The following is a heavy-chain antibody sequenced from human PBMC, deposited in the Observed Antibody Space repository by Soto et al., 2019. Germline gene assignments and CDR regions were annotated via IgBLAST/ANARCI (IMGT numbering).Heavy chain of an antibody. Sequence: QLQLVQSGTELKKPGASVKVSCKASGYTFTNYGITWVRQAPGQGLEWMGWINADYGNTNYEQKFQGRVTMTTDTSTNTDYMELRSLRSDDTAVNDCARKSLSNFNWFDPWGQGTLVTVSS. CDR1: GYTFTNYG. D-gene: IGHD4-4*01. V-gene: IGHV1-18*04. CDR2: INADYGNT. CDR3: ARKSLSNFNWFDP. J-gene: IGHJ5*02.